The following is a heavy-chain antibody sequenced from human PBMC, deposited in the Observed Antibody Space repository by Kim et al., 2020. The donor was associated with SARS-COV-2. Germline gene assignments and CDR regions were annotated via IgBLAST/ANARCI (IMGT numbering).Heavy chain of an antibody. V-gene: IGHV3-7*01. J-gene: IGHJ3*02. CDR3: ATEEARGYYGSGSYFAFDI. Sequence: GGSLRLSCAASGFTLSDYWMSWVRQAPGMGPEWVANIKQDGSEKYYVDSVKGRFTISRDNAKNSLYLQMNSLRAEDTAVYYCATEEARGYYGSGSYFAFDIWGQGTMVTVSS. CDR1: GFTLSDYW. CDR2: IKQDGSEK. D-gene: IGHD3-10*01.